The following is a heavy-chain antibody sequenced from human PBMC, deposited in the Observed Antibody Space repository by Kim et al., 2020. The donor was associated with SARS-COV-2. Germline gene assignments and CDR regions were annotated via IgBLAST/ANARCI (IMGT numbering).Heavy chain of an antibody. CDR3: ARALVVPAENAFDI. V-gene: IGHV3-21*01. Sequence: GSLRLSCAASGFTFSSYSMNWVRQAPGKGLEWVSSISSSSSYIYYADSVKGRFTISRDNAKNSLYLQMNSLRAEDTAVYYCARALVVPAENAFDIWGQGKMVTVSS. J-gene: IGHJ3*02. CDR1: GFTFSSYS. D-gene: IGHD2-2*01. CDR2: ISSSSSYI.